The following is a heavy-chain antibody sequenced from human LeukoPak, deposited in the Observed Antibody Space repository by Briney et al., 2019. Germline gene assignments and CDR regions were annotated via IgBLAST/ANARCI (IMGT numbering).Heavy chain of an antibody. CDR3: AKERYDSSGYSDY. CDR1: GFTFNKYW. D-gene: IGHD3-22*01. V-gene: IGHV3-23*01. J-gene: IGHJ4*02. CDR2: NSGSGGST. Sequence: PGGSLRLSCAASGFTFNKYWMSWVRQAPGKGLEWVSGNSGSGGSTYYADSVKGRFTISRDNSKNTLYLQMNSLRAEDTAVYYCAKERYDSSGYSDYWGQGTLVTVSS.